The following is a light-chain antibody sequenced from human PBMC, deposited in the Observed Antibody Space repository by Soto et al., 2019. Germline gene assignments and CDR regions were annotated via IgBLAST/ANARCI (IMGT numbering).Light chain of an antibody. CDR1: QSVSSN. CDR3: QQYGTSPRM. V-gene: IGKV3-15*01. Sequence: EIVMTQSPATLPVSPGERATLSCRASQSVSSNLAWYQQKPGQAPRFLIYGASTRATGIPARFSGSGSGTDFTLTISRLEPEDFAVYYCQQYGTSPRMFGQGTKVDIK. CDR2: GAS. J-gene: IGKJ1*01.